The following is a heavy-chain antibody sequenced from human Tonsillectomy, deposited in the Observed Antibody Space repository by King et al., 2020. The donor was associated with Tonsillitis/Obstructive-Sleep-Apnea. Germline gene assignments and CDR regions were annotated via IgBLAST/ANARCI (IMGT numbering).Heavy chain of an antibody. CDR3: AGLPQVGAVATSMDV. Sequence: VQLVESGGGVVHPGRSLRLSCAASGFTFSNYGMHWVRQAPGKGLEWVAVIWFDGGDKYYADSVKGRFTISRDNSKNTLYLQMNSLRAEDTAVYYCAGLPQVGAVATSMDVWGQGTTVTVSS. CDR1: GFTFSNYG. J-gene: IGHJ6*02. D-gene: IGHD6-19*01. CDR2: IWFDGGDK. V-gene: IGHV3-33*01.